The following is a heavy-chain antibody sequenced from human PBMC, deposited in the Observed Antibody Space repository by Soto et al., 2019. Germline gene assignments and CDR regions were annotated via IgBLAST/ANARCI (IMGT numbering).Heavy chain of an antibody. D-gene: IGHD1-26*01. J-gene: IGHJ2*01. CDR2: ISYDGINK. CDR3: ARSPQPTRGIHWYFDL. CDR1: GFTFNTYG. Sequence: PGGSLRLSCAASGFTFNTYGMRWVRQAPGKGLEWVAAISYDGINKYYVDSVKGRFTISRDNSKNTLYVQMNSLRAEDTALYYCARSPQPTRGIHWYFDLWGRGILVTVSS. V-gene: IGHV3-30*03.